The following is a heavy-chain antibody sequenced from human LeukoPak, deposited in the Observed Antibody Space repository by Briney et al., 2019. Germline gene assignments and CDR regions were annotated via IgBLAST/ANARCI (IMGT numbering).Heavy chain of an antibody. CDR1: GGSISSYY. CDR3: ARTPGYSYGLRYSDY. D-gene: IGHD5-18*01. J-gene: IGHJ4*02. Sequence: SETLSLTCTASGGSISSYYWSWIRQPPGKGLEWIGYIYYSGSTNYNPSLKSRVTISVDTSTNQFSLKLSSVTAADTAVYYCARTPGYSYGLRYSDYWGQGTLVTVSS. V-gene: IGHV4-59*01. CDR2: IYYSGST.